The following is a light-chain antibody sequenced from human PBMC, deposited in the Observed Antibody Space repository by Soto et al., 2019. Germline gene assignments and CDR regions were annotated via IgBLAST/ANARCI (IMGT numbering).Light chain of an antibody. CDR3: KQANSFPIT. CDR1: QDISNY. CDR2: DAS. Sequence: DIQMTQSPSSLSASVGDRVTITCQASQDISNYLNWYQQKPGKAPKLLIYDASNLETGVQSRFSGSGSGTDFTLTIRSLQPEDFATYYCKQANSFPITFGQGTRLEIK. V-gene: IGKV1-33*01. J-gene: IGKJ5*01.